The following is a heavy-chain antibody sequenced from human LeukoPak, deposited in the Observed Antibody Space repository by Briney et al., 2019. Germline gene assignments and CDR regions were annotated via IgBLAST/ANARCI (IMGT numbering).Heavy chain of an antibody. CDR1: GYTFTGYY. Sequence: VASVKVSCKASGYTFTGYYMHWVRQAPGQGLEWMGRINPNSGGTNYAQKFQGRVTMTRDTSISTAYMELSRLRSDDTAVYYCAPSGELLHNKYYYYMDVWGKGTTVTVSS. J-gene: IGHJ6*03. CDR3: APSGELLHNKYYYYMDV. D-gene: IGHD1-26*01. V-gene: IGHV1-2*06. CDR2: INPNSGGT.